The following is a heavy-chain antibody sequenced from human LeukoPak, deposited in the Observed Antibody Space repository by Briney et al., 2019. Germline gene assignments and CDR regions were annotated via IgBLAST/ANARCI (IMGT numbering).Heavy chain of an antibody. J-gene: IGHJ4*02. V-gene: IGHV3-21*01. CDR2: ISSSSSYI. D-gene: IGHD3-9*01. CDR1: GFTFSSYS. CDR3: ARDTLDYDILTGYRKVEMATIPVY. Sequence: GGSLRLSCAASGFTFSSYSMNWVCQAPGKGLEWVSSISSSSSYIYYADSVKGRFTISRDNAKNSLYLQMNSLRAEDTAVYYCARDTLDYDILTGYRKVEMATIPVYWGQGTLVTVSS.